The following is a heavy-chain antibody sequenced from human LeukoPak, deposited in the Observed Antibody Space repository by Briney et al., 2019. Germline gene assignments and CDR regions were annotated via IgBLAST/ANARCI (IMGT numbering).Heavy chain of an antibody. J-gene: IGHJ4*02. D-gene: IGHD5-24*01. CDR3: AKAKWLQSPFDY. CDR1: GFSFDDYA. CDR2: ISWNGDSI. Sequence: PGRSLRLSCAASGFSFDDYAMHWVRHAPGKGLEWVSGISWNGDSIGYADSVKGRFTISRDNAKNSLYLQMNSLRAEDTAFYYSAKAKWLQSPFDYGGQGTLVTVS. V-gene: IGHV3-9*01.